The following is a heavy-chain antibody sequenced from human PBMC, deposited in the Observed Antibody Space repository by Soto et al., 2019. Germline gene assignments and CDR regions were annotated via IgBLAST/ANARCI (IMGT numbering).Heavy chain of an antibody. V-gene: IGHV4-34*01. D-gene: IGHD3-10*01. CDR3: ARFPRSSYYYGSGSYMNWFDP. Sequence: QVQLQQWGAGQLKPSETLSLTCAVYGGSFSGYYWSWIRQPPGKGLEWIGEINHSGSTNYNPSLKGRVTISVDTSKIHFSLKLSSVTAADTAVYYCARFPRSSYYYGSGSYMNWFDPWGQGTLVTVSS. CDR2: INHSGST. J-gene: IGHJ5*02. CDR1: GGSFSGYY.